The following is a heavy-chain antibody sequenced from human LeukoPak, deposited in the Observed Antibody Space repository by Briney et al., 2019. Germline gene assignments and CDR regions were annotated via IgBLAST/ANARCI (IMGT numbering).Heavy chain of an antibody. CDR3: ARDRGLFPDP. CDR2: IIPILGIA. J-gene: IGHJ5*02. D-gene: IGHD2-21*01. Sequence: SVKVSCKASGGTFSSYAISWVRQAPGQGLEWMGRIIPILGIANYAQKFQGRVTITADKSTSTAYMELSGLRSEDTAVYYCARDRGLFPDPWGQGTLVTVSP. V-gene: IGHV1-69*04. CDR1: GGTFSSYA.